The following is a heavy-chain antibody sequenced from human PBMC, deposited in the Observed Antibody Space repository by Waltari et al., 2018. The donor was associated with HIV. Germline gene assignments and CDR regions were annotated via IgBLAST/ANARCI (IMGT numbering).Heavy chain of an antibody. Sequence: EVQLVQSGAEVKKPGASLKISCKGSGYSFTSYWIGWVRQMPGKGLEWMGIIYPGDSDTRYSPSFQGQVTISADKSISTAYLQWSSLKASDTAMYYCARHPIYCSSTSCYYYYGMDVWGQGTTVTVSS. D-gene: IGHD2-2*01. CDR1: GYSFTSYW. J-gene: IGHJ6*02. CDR3: ARHPIYCSSTSCYYYYGMDV. CDR2: IYPGDSDT. V-gene: IGHV5-51*01.